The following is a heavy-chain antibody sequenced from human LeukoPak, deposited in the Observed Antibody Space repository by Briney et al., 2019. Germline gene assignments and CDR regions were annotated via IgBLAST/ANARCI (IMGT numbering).Heavy chain of an antibody. Sequence: SETLSLTCTVSGGSISSYYWSWIRQPPGKGLEWIGYIYYSGSTNYNPSLKSRVAISVDTSKNQFSLKLSSVTAADTAVYYCARVVGYCSSTSCYRGYFDYWGQGTLVTVSS. CDR2: IYYSGST. D-gene: IGHD2-2*02. CDR1: GGSISSYY. J-gene: IGHJ4*02. CDR3: ARVVGYCSSTSCYRGYFDY. V-gene: IGHV4-59*01.